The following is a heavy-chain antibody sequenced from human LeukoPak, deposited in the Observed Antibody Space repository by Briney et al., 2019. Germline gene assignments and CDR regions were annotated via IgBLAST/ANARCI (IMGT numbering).Heavy chain of an antibody. CDR2: ISAYNGNT. CDR1: GYTFTSYG. CDR3: AREGGCSSTSCYYYYYYGMDV. V-gene: IGHV1-18*01. Sequence: ASVTVSFKASGYTFTSYGISWVRQAPGQGLEWMGWISAYNGNTNYAQKLQGRVTMTTDTSTSTAYMELRSLRSDDTAVYYCAREGGCSSTSCYYYYYYGMDVWGQGTTVTVSS. D-gene: IGHD2-2*01. J-gene: IGHJ6*02.